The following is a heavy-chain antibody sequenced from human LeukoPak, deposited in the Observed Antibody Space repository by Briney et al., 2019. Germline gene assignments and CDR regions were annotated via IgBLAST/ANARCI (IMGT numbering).Heavy chain of an antibody. Sequence: GGSLRLSCVVSGFTVSSNYMSWVRQAPGKGLEWVSVIWSDGSTHYADSVKGRFTISRDNSKNTVYFQMNSLRAEDTAVYYCAKGGAYCGGDCAPTSYYYYMDVWGKGTTVTVSS. V-gene: IGHV3-53*01. CDR1: GFTVSSNY. D-gene: IGHD2-21*01. CDR3: AKGGAYCGGDCAPTSYYYYMDV. J-gene: IGHJ6*03. CDR2: IWSDGST.